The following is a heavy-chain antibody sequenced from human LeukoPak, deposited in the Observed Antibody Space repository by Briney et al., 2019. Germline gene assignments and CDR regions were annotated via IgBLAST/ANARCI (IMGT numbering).Heavy chain of an antibody. J-gene: IGHJ4*02. CDR2: MNPNSGNT. D-gene: IGHD2-8*01. CDR1: GYTFTSYD. V-gene: IGHV1-8*03. Sequence: ASVKVSCKASGYTFTSYDINWVRQATGQGLEWMGWMNPNSGNTGYAQKFQGRVTIIRNTSISTAYMELSSLRSEDTAVYYCAREDSVLMVYASFDYWGQGTLVTVSS. CDR3: AREDSVLMVYASFDY.